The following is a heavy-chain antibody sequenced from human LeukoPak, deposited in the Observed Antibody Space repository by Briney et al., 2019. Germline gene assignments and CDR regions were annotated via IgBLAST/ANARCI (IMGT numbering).Heavy chain of an antibody. CDR1: GFTFSDYY. CDR3: ARDRYTVATLIDY. Sequence: GGSLRLSCATSGFTFSDYYMSWIRQAPGKGLEWVSYISGSSSTNYADSVKGRFTISRDNADNSVYLQMDSLRAEDTAVYYCARDRYTVATLIDYWGQGPLVTVSS. CDR2: ISGSSST. J-gene: IGHJ4*02. V-gene: IGHV3-11*06. D-gene: IGHD4-17*01.